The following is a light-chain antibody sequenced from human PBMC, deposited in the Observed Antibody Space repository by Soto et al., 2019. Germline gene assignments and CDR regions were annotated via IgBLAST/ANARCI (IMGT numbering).Light chain of an antibody. Sequence: EVVLTQSPGTLSLSPGERATLSCRASQSISSGFLAWYQQKPGQAPRLLIYGASSRATGIPDRFSGSGSGPDFTLTISRLEPEDSAVYYCQLLTFGGGTKVEIK. V-gene: IGKV3-20*01. CDR1: QSISSGF. CDR2: GAS. CDR3: QLLT. J-gene: IGKJ4*01.